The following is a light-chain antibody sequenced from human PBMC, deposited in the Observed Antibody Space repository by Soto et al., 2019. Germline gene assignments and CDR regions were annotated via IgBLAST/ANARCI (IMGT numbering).Light chain of an antibody. CDR1: QSISSW. CDR2: KAS. V-gene: IGKV1-5*03. Sequence: DIPMTQSPSPLSGTVGDRVTITCRASQSISSWLAWYQQRPGKAPRLLIYKASALESGVPSRFSGSGSGTESTLTISSLQPDDFATYYCQQYNTDWTVGQGTKVDIK. J-gene: IGKJ1*01. CDR3: QQYNTDWT.